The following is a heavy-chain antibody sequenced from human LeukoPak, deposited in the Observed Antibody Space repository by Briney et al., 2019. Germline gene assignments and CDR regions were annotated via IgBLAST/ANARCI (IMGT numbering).Heavy chain of an antibody. V-gene: IGHV1-2*02. CDR1: GYTFTGYY. D-gene: IGHD1-26*01. CDR2: INPNSGGT. CDR3: ARDCEGSGSYSYFDY. Sequence: ASVKVSCKASGYTFTGYYMRWVRQAPGQGLEWMGWINPNSGGTNYAQKFQGRVTMTRDTSISTAYMELSRLRSDDTAVYYCARDCEGSGSYSYFDYWGQGTLVTVSS. J-gene: IGHJ4*02.